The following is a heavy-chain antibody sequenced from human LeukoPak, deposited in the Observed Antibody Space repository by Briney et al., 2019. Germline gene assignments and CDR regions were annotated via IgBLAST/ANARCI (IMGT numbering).Heavy chain of an antibody. CDR2: ISNSGSTI. J-gene: IGHJ4*02. CDR1: GHSFSSYE. D-gene: IGHD5-18*01. V-gene: IGHV3-48*03. CDR3: ARGDTTMDFDY. Sequence: GGSLIHSCAAPGHSFSSYEMNWVRQAPGKGLEWVSYISNSGSTIFYADSVKDRFTISRDNAKNTLNLPMKSLRAEDTAVYYCARGDTTMDFDYWGQGTLVTVSS.